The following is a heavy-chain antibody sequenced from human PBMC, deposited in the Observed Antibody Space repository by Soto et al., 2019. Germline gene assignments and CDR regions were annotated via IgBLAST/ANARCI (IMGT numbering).Heavy chain of an antibody. CDR2: ISSSSSTI. D-gene: IGHD2-15*01. J-gene: IGHJ6*02. CDR1: GFTFSSYS. CDR3: ARIKLVDFFFINVDVYGMDV. Sequence: GGSLRLSCAASGFTFSSYSMNWVRQAPGKGLEWVSYISSSSSTIYYADSVKGRFTISRDNAKNSLYLQMNSLRDEDTAVYYCARIKLVDFFFINVDVYGMDVWGQGTPVTVSS. V-gene: IGHV3-48*02.